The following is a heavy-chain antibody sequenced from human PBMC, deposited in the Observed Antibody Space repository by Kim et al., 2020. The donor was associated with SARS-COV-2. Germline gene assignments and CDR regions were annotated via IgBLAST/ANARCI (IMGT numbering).Heavy chain of an antibody. CDR1: GITLGTYA. D-gene: IGHD1-7*01. CDR3: ARVAFNWDYRDAFDV. CDR2: INDSSGST. J-gene: IGHJ3*01. Sequence: GGSLRLSCAASGITLGTYAMNWVRQAPGKGLEWVSAINDSSGSTYYADSVQGRFSISRDNCKNTIFLQMNSLRVEDTAVYFCARVAFNWDYRDAFDVWG. V-gene: IGHV3-23*01.